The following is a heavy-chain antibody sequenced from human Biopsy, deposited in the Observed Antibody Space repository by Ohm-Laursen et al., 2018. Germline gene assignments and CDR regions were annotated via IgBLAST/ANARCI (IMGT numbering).Heavy chain of an antibody. CDR2: VSYTGST. V-gene: IGHV4-59*01. J-gene: IGHJ3*02. Sequence: SETLSLTCTVSGDSISSYYWSWIRQPPGKGLEWIGYVSYTGSTDYNPSLQSRITMPLDRSKSQVSLRMNSVTAADTAVYYCARVEAGTYDALDIWGQGTLVAVSA. D-gene: IGHD1-26*01. CDR3: ARVEAGTYDALDI. CDR1: GDSISSYY.